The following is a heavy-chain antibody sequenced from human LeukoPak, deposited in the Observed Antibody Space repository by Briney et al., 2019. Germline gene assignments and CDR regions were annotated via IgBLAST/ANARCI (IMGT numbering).Heavy chain of an antibody. CDR2: IYYSGST. D-gene: IGHD5-18*01. V-gene: IGHV4-59*12. J-gene: IGHJ4*02. CDR1: GGSISSYY. CDR3: ARAGDVGYSYGFDY. Sequence: TSETLSLTCTVSGGSISSYYWSWIRQPPGKGLEWIGYIYYSGSTNYNPSLKSRVTISVDTSKNQFSLKLSSVTAADTAVYYCARAGDVGYSYGFDYWGQGTLVTVSS.